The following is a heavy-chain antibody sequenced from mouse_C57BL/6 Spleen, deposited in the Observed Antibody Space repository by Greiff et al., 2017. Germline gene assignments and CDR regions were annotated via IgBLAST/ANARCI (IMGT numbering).Heavy chain of an antibody. V-gene: IGHV1-50*01. Sequence: QVHVKQPGAELVKPGASVKLSCKASGYTFTSYWMQWVKQRPGQGLEWIGEIDPSDSYTNYNQKFKGKATLTVDTSSSTAYMQLSSLTSEDSAVYYCARGGYYGSGAYFDYWGQGTTLTVSS. CDR1: GYTFTSYW. D-gene: IGHD1-1*01. CDR3: ARGGYYGSGAYFDY. CDR2: IDPSDSYT. J-gene: IGHJ2*01.